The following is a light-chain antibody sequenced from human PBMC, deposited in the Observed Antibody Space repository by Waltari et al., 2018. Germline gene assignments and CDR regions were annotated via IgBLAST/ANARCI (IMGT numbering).Light chain of an antibody. CDR3: QSYDSSLSVV. V-gene: IGLV1-40*01. CDR2: GNS. J-gene: IGLJ2*01. Sequence: QSVLTQPPSVSGAPGQQVTISCTGSSSNIGAGSDVHWYQQLPGTAPKLLIYGNSNRPSGVPDRFSGSKSGTSASLAITGLQAEDEADYYCQSYDSSLSVVFGGGTKLTVL. CDR1: SSNIGAGSD.